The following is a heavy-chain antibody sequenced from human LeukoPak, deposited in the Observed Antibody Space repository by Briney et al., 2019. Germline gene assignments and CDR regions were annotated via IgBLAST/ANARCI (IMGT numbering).Heavy chain of an antibody. D-gene: IGHD4-17*01. CDR2: IWYDGSNK. Sequence: PGRSLRLSCAASGFTYSSYGMHWVRQAPGKGLEWVAVIWYDGSNKYYADSVKGRFTISRDNSKNTLYLQMNSLRAEDTAVYYCARDSTPRSDYASDLEAFDIWGQGTMVAVSS. CDR1: GFTYSSYG. CDR3: ARDSTPRSDYASDLEAFDI. J-gene: IGHJ3*02. V-gene: IGHV3-33*01.